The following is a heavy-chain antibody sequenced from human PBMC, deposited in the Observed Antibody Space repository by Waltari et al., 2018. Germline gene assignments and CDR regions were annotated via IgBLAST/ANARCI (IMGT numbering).Heavy chain of an antibody. CDR3: AKVYSGSYLDY. V-gene: IGHV3-23*01. J-gene: IGHJ4*02. CDR2: ISGRGDGT. CDR1: GFTFSNYA. Sequence: EVQLLESGGGLVQPGGSLRLSCAASGFTFSNYAMSWVRQAPGKGLGWDSAISGRGDGTYHGDSVKGRFTISRDNSKNTLDLQMNSLRVEDTAIYFCAKVYSGSYLDYWGQGTLVTVSS. D-gene: IGHD1-26*01.